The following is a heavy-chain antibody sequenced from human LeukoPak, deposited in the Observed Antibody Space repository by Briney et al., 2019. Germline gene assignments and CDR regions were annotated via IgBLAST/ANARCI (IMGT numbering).Heavy chain of an antibody. Sequence: SETLSLTCTVSGGSISSSSYYWGWIRQPPGKGLEWIGSIYYSGSTYYNPSLKSRVTISVDTSKNQFSLKLSSVTAADTAVYYCAREARGYSGYDNYFDYWGQGTLVTVSS. CDR1: GGSISSSSYY. CDR3: AREARGYSGYDNYFDY. J-gene: IGHJ4*02. D-gene: IGHD5-12*01. V-gene: IGHV4-39*07. CDR2: IYYSGST.